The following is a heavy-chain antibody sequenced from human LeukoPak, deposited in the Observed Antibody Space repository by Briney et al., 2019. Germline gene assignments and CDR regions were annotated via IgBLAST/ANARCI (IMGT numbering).Heavy chain of an antibody. Sequence: ASVKVSCKASGYTFTSYYMHWVRQAPGQGFEWMGIINPSGGSTSYAQKFQGRVTMTRDTSTSTVYMELSSLRSEDTAVYYCARVDAAGAVHGGRSTYYYYYGMDVWGQGTTVTVSS. D-gene: IGHD6-13*01. CDR2: INPSGGST. CDR3: ARVDAAGAVHGGRSTYYYYYGMDV. J-gene: IGHJ6*02. CDR1: GYTFTSYY. V-gene: IGHV1-46*01.